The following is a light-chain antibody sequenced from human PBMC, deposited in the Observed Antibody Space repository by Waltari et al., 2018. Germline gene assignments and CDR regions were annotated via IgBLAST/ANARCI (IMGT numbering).Light chain of an antibody. CDR1: RSLVHSDGNTY. CDR3: VQGTHWPPWT. V-gene: IGKV2-30*02. CDR2: QVS. J-gene: IGKJ1*01. Sequence: DVVLTQSPVSLAVTPGQPASISCRSSRSLVHSDGNTYLNWLQQRPGQPPRRLIYQVSKRDYGVPDRFSGSGAGTDFKLKISRLEAEDVGIYYCVQGTHWPPWTFGQGTKVEIK.